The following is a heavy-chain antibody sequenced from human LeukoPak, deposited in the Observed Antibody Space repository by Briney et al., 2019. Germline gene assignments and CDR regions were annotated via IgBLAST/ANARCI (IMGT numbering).Heavy chain of an antibody. J-gene: IGHJ3*02. CDR3: ARGESSDAFDI. CDR2: INPNSGGT. V-gene: IGHV1-2*02. D-gene: IGHD1-26*01. Sequence: ASVTVSCKASGYTFTGYYMHWVRQAPGQGLEWMGWINPNSGGTNYAQKFQGRVTMTRDASISTVYMELTRLRPDDTAVYYCARGESSDAFDIWGQGTMVTVSS. CDR1: GYTFTGYY.